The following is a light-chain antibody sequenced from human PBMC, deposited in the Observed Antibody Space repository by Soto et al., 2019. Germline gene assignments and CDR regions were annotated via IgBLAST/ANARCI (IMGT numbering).Light chain of an antibody. Sequence: EVLMTQSPLSLPVALGRPASISCRSTQSLVHSDGNTYLNWFHQRPGQSPRRLIYQVSKRVSGVPDRFSGSGSGTSFSLKISSVEAADVGVYYCMQGTHWPPYTFGQGTKLEIK. CDR1: QSLVHSDGNTY. J-gene: IGKJ2*01. CDR3: MQGTHWPPYT. CDR2: QVS. V-gene: IGKV2-30*02.